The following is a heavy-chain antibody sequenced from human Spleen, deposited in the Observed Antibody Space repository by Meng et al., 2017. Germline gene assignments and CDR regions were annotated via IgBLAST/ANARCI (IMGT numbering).Heavy chain of an antibody. Sequence: GGSLRLSCAASGFTFSDYEMNWVRQAPGKGLEWASYISSSSSNIYYADSVKGRFTISRDNAKNSLYLQMSSLRDEDTAVYYCVRGKGGYGSLDVWGQGTTVTVSS. CDR1: GFTFSDYE. CDR3: VRGKGGYGSLDV. D-gene: IGHD3-10*01. V-gene: IGHV3-48*03. CDR2: ISSSSSNI. J-gene: IGHJ6*02.